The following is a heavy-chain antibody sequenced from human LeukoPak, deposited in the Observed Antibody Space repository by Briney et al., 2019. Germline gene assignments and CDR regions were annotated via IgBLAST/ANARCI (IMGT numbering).Heavy chain of an antibody. J-gene: IGHJ4*02. CDR2: MNPNSGNT. Sequence: GASVKVSYKASGYTFTIYDMNWVRQATGQGLEWMGWMNPNSGNTGYAQKFQGRVTMTRNTSITTAYMELSSLRSEDTAVYYCARGAELEYYYDSSAYFDYWGQGTLVTVSS. V-gene: IGHV1-8*01. D-gene: IGHD3-22*01. CDR3: ARGAELEYYYDSSAYFDY. CDR1: GYTFTIYD.